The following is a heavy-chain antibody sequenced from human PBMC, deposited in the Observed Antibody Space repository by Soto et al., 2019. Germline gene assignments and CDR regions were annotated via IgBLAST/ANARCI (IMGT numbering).Heavy chain of an antibody. Sequence: QVQMVQSGAEVKRPGASVKVSCKASGYTLTDNYMHWVREAPGQGLEWMGWINPNGGTNYAQKFQGRATMTRDTSIGTAYMERSRLRSADTAVYYCARSLTKRTTLLDCWGQGTLVTASS. CDR2: INPNGGT. CDR3: ARSLTKRTTLLDC. CDR1: GYTLTDNY. J-gene: IGHJ4*02. V-gene: IGHV1-2*02. D-gene: IGHD4-17*01.